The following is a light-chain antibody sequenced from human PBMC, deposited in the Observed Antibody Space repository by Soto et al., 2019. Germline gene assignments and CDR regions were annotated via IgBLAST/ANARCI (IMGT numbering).Light chain of an antibody. V-gene: IGKV3-20*01. J-gene: IGKJ4*01. Sequence: EIVLTQSPGTLSLSPGERATLSCRASQSVRSTYLAWYQQKPGQAPRLLIYGASSRATGIPDRFSGSGSGTDFTLTISRLEPEDFAVYYCQQYGNSPLTFGGGTEVEIK. CDR2: GAS. CDR1: QSVRSTY. CDR3: QQYGNSPLT.